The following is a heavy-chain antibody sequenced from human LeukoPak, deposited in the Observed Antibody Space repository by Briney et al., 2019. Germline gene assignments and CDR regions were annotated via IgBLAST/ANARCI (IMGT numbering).Heavy chain of an antibody. D-gene: IGHD3-22*01. J-gene: IGHJ4*02. CDR1: GYTFTSYG. CDR3: ARGSPPRRNYDSRGYYSYYFDY. Sequence: RASVKVSCKASGYTFTSYGISWVRQAPGQGLEWMGWISAYNGNTHYAQKLQGRVTTTTDTSTSTVYMELRSLRSDDTAVYYCARGSPPRRNYDSRGYYSYYFDYWGQGTLVTVSS. CDR2: ISAYNGNT. V-gene: IGHV1-18*01.